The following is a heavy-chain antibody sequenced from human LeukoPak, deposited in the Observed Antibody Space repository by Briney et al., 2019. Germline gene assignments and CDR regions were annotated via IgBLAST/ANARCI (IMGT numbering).Heavy chain of an antibody. CDR1: GFTFSSYS. Sequence: PGGSLTLSCAASGFTFSSYSMHWVRQTPGKGLEWVSSISSGRGYIYSADSVKGRHTIPGHNTKNSLYLQMHSLRAEHTAVYFCARSTSASGTGDYCGQGSLVTVSS. V-gene: IGHV3-21*01. CDR2: ISSGRGYI. CDR3: ARSTSASGTGDY. D-gene: IGHD6-13*01. J-gene: IGHJ4*02.